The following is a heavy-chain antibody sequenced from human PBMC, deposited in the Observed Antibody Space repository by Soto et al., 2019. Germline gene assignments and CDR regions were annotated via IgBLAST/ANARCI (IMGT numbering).Heavy chain of an antibody. D-gene: IGHD3-10*01. CDR3: IGSFPF. J-gene: IGHJ4*02. V-gene: IGHV3-49*03. CDR2: IRSQPYGGTA. Sequence: DLVESGGGLVEPGRSLRLSCTASGFPFGNFLMSWFRQAPGKGMEWVGFIRSQPYGGTAEYAASVRGRFTISRDDSKGIAYLQMNSLQTEDSGVYYCIGSFPFWGQGTLVTVSS. CDR1: GFPFGNFL.